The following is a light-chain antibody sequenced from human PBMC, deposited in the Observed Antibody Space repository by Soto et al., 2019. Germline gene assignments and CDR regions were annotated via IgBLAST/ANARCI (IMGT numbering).Light chain of an antibody. CDR3: SSYAGSNNLV. V-gene: IGLV2-8*01. J-gene: IGLJ2*01. CDR2: EVS. Sequence: QSALTQPPSASGSPGQSVTISCTGTSSDVGGYNYVSWYQQHPGKAPKLMIYEVSKRPSGVPDRFSGSKSGNTASLTVSGLQAEDEADYYCSSYAGSNNLVFGGGTHDRP. CDR1: SSDVGGYNY.